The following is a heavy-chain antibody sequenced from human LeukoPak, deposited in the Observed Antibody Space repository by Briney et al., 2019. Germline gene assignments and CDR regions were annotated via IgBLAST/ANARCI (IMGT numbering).Heavy chain of an antibody. CDR3: AKDKGYTYGHSFDY. CDR2: INWNGGGT. CDR1: GFTFKDYG. V-gene: IGHV3-9*01. J-gene: IGHJ4*02. Sequence: GGSLRLSCAATGFTFKDYGMHWVRQPPGKGLEWVSSINWNGGGTDYADSVKGRFTISRDNAKNSLYLQMNSLRTEDTALYYCAKDKGYTYGHSFDYWGQGTLVTVSS. D-gene: IGHD5-18*01.